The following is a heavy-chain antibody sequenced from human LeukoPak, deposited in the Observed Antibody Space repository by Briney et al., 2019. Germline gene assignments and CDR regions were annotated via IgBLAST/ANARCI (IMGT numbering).Heavy chain of an antibody. D-gene: IGHD2-2*01. V-gene: IGHV1-24*01. J-gene: IGHJ4*02. CDR1: GYTLTELS. Sequence: ASVKVSCNVSGYTLTELSMHWVRQAPGKGLEWMGGFDPEDGETIYAQKFQGRVTMTEDTSTDTAYMELSSLRSEDTAVYYCATGPHQLPGHNYFDFWGQGTLVTVSS. CDR2: FDPEDGET. CDR3: ATGPHQLPGHNYFDF.